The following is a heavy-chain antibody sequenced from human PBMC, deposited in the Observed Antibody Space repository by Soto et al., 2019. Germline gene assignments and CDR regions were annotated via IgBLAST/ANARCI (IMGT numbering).Heavy chain of an antibody. V-gene: IGHV4-34*01. J-gene: IGHJ4*02. D-gene: IGHD3-22*01. CDR1: GGSFSAYY. CDR2: INHSGGT. Sequence: SETLCLTCAVYGGSFSAYYWSWIRQPPGKGLEWIGEINHSGGTSYNPSLKSRVTISVDTSKSQFSLKLTSVTAADRVVYYCARGSVDTVDSCGFYEYWGQGTPVTVS. CDR3: ARGSVDTVDSCGFYEY.